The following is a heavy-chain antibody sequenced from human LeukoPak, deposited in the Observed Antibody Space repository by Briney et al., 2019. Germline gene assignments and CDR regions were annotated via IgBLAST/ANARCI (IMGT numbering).Heavy chain of an antibody. CDR2: ISSIRSTI. CDR1: GFTFSDYY. D-gene: IGHD1-26*01. Sequence: GGSLRLPCAAPGFTFSDYYMSWLGQAPGKGLAWVSYISSIRSTIYYADSVKGRFTISMDNAKISLYLLRNSLRADDAAVYYCARESVGAFDIWGQGTMVTVSS. CDR3: ARESVGAFDI. V-gene: IGHV3-11*04. J-gene: IGHJ3*02.